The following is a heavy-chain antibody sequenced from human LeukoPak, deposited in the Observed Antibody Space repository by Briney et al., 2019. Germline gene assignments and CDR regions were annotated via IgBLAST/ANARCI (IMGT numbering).Heavy chain of an antibody. V-gene: IGHV3-53*01. CDR2: IYSGGAT. D-gene: IGHD1-14*01. J-gene: IGHJ4*02. CDR3: AREIWHREGY. CDR1: GFTVSNNY. Sequence: GGSLRLSCAASGFTVSNNYTSWVRQAPGKGLEWVSVIYSGGATSYAGSAKGRFTISRDNSKNTLYLQMNSLRVEDTAVYYCAREIWHREGYWGQGTPVTVSS.